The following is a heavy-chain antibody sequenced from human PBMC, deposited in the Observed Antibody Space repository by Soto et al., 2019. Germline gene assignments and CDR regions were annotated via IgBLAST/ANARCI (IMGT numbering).Heavy chain of an antibody. J-gene: IGHJ6*02. V-gene: IGHV3-13*05. CDR3: ARTDRDFYGLDV. Sequence: EVQLVESGGGLVQPGGSLRLSCEASGFTFRNYDMHWVRQGTGKGLEWVSGISAAGDPDYADSVEGRFTISRENAQNSFFLQMNSLRVGATAVYYCARTDRDFYGLDVWGQGTTVIGSS. CDR1: GFTFRNYD. CDR2: ISAAGDP.